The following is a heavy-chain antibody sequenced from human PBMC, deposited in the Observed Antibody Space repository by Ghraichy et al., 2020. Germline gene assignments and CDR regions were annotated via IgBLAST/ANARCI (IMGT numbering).Heavy chain of an antibody. CDR1: GFTFSSYG. CDR2: IWHDGTNE. J-gene: IGHJ4*02. D-gene: IGHD5-18*01. CDR3: ARGHGHSYGLFDY. Sequence: GESLNISCAASGFTFSSYGMHWVRQAPGKWLEWVAVIWHDGTNEYYADSVKGRFTISRDNSENTLSLQMSSLSAEDTALYYCARGHGHSYGLFDYWGQGTQVTVST. V-gene: IGHV3-33*01.